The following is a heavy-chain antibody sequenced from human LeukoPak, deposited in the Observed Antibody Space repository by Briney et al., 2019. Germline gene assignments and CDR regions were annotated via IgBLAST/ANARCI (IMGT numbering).Heavy chain of an antibody. CDR2: INHSGST. J-gene: IGHJ4*02. Sequence: SGTLSLTCAVYGGSFSGYYWSWIRQPPGKGLEWIGEINHSGSTNYNPSLKSRVTISVDTSKNQFSLKLSSVTAADTAVYYCARDYYDSSGYYLLWGQGTLVTVSS. CDR3: ARDYYDSSGYYLL. CDR1: GGSFSGYY. D-gene: IGHD3-22*01. V-gene: IGHV4-34*01.